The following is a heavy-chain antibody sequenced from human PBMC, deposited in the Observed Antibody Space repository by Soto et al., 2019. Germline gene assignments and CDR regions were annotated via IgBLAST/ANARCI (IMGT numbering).Heavy chain of an antibody. J-gene: IGHJ6*02. D-gene: IGHD1-20*01. Sequence: PSQTLSLTCAISGDSVSSNSAAWNWIRQSPSRGPEWLGRTYYRSKWYNDYAVSVKSRITINPDTSKNQFSLQLNSVTPEDTAVYYCARSRYNWNNTTYSYAMDVWGQGTTVTVSS. CDR1: GDSVSSNSAA. CDR2: TYYRSKWYN. CDR3: ARSRYNWNNTTYSYAMDV. V-gene: IGHV6-1*01.